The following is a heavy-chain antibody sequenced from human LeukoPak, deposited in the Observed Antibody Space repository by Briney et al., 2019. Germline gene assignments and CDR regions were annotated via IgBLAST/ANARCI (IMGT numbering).Heavy chain of an antibody. CDR2: TRSKANSYTT. J-gene: IGHJ6*03. V-gene: IGHV3-72*01. D-gene: IGHD2-15*01. CDR3: AREVIRWWPPRYYYYYMDV. CDR1: GFTFSDHY. Sequence: GGSLRLSCAASGFTFSDHYMNWVRQAPGKGLEWVGRTRSKANSYTTEYAASVKGRFTISRDDSKNSLYLQMNSLKTEDTAVYYCAREVIRWWPPRYYYYYMDVWGKGTTVTVSS.